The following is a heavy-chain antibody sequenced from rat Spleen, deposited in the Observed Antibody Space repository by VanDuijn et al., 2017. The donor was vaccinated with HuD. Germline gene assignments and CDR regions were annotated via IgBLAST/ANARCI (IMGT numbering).Heavy chain of an antibody. J-gene: IGHJ2*01. Sequence: EVQVKESGPGLVQPSQTLSLTCTVSGISFTDYSVHWVRQPPGKGLEWMGVMWRSGSTEYNSGLKSRLSISRDTSKSQVFLKMNSLQTDDTGTYYCAKHTTVDYFDYWGQGVMVTVSS. D-gene: IGHD1-1*01. CDR3: AKHTTVDYFDY. CDR2: MWRSGST. V-gene: IGHV2S63*01. CDR1: GISFTDYS.